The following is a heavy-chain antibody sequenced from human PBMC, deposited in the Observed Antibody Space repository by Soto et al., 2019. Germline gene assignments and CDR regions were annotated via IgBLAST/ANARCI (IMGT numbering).Heavy chain of an antibody. D-gene: IGHD3-22*01. CDR3: ARRRAYYYDSSGYYGPYYFDY. Sequence: SETLSLTCTVSGGSISSYYWSWIRQPPGKGLEWIGYSYYSGSTNYNPSLKSRVTISVDTSKNQFSLKLSSVTAADTAVYYCARRRAYYYDSSGYYGPYYFDYWGQGTLVTVSS. V-gene: IGHV4-59*01. J-gene: IGHJ4*02. CDR1: GGSISSYY. CDR2: SYYSGST.